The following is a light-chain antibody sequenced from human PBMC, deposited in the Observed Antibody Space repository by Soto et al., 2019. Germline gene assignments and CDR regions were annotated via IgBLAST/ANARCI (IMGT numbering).Light chain of an antibody. Sequence: QSALTQLASVSGSPGQSITISCTGTSSDVGSYNLVSWYQQHPGKAPKLIIYEVSKRPSGVSNRFSGSESGSTASLTISGLQAEDEADYYCSKERANAYVVFGGGTKLTVL. V-gene: IGLV2-23*02. CDR1: SSDVGSYNL. J-gene: IGLJ2*01. CDR2: EVS. CDR3: SKERANAYVV.